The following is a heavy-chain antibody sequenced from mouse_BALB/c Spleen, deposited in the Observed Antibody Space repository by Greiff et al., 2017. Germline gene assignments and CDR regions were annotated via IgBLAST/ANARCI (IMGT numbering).Heavy chain of an antibody. CDR1: GYSITSDYA. D-gene: IGHD2-14*01. CDR2: ISYSGST. Sequence: EVKLVESGPGLVKPSQSLSLTCTVTGYSITSDYAWNWIRQFPGNKLEWMGYISYSGSTSYNPSLKSRISITRDTSKNQFFLQLNSVTTEDTATYYCAEVRHYYAMDYWGQGTSVTVSS. V-gene: IGHV3-2*02. J-gene: IGHJ4*01. CDR3: AEVRHYYAMDY.